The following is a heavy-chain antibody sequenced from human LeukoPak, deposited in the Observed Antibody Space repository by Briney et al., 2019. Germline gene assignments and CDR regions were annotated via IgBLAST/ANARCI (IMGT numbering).Heavy chain of an antibody. CDR3: TTSSIVTGYCSSSSCPYYFDY. D-gene: IGHD2-2*01. CDR2: ISSNGGST. V-gene: IGHV3-64*04. Sequence: GGSLRLSCSASGFTLSSYAMHWVRQAPGKGLEYVSAISSNGGSTYCADSVKGRFTISRDSSKNTLFLQMNSLRAEDTAVYYCTTSSIVTGYCSSSSCPYYFDYWGQGTLVTVSS. CDR1: GFTLSSYA. J-gene: IGHJ4*02.